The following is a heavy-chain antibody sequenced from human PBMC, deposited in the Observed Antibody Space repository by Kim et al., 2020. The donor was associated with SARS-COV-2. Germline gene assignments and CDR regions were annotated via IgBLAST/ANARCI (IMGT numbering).Heavy chain of an antibody. D-gene: IGHD3-10*01. J-gene: IGHJ6*02. CDR3: ARDRSKAYYYGSGSYYNPQGYYGMDV. V-gene: IGHV3-21*01. CDR1: GFTFSSYS. CDR2: ISSSSSYI. Sequence: GGSLRLSCAASGFTFSSYSMNWVRQAPGKGLEWVSSISSSSSYIYYADSVKGRFTISRDNAKNSLYLQMNSLRAEDTAVYYCARDRSKAYYYGSGSYYNPQGYYGMDVWGQGTTVTVSS.